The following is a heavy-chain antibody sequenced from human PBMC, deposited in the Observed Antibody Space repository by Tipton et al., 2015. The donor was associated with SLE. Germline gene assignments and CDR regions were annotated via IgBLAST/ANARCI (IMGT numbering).Heavy chain of an antibody. CDR1: GASLSSYY. D-gene: IGHD4-17*01. CDR3: ARMYGDSRTNWFDP. V-gene: IGHV4-59*08. Sequence: TLSLTCTVSGASLSSYYWSWVRQPPGKGLEWIGYIYYVGNTDYNPSLKSRVTLSLHTSENQFSLKLSSVTAADTAVYFCARMYGDSRTNWFDPWGQGTLVTVSS. CDR2: IYYVGNT. J-gene: IGHJ5*02.